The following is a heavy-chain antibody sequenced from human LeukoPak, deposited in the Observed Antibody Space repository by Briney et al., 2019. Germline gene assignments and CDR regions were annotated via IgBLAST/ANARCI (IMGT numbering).Heavy chain of an antibody. CDR2: IRDSGEA. CDR1: GFRVSDYY. J-gene: IGHJ5*02. CDR3: ARDRAANQDWVEFDP. D-gene: IGHD3/OR15-3a*01. Sequence: PGGSLRLSCAVSGFRVSDYYMIWLRQAPGKGLAWVGLIRDSGEAFYADFARGRFAISRDESENTLYLQMNSLRVEDTAVYFCARDRAANQDWVEFDPWGQGTPVIVSS. V-gene: IGHV3-66*03.